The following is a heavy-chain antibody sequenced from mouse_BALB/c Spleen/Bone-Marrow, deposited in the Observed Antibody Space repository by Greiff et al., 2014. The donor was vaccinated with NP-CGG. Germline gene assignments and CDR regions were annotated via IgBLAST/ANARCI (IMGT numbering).Heavy chain of an antibody. D-gene: IGHD2-3*01. J-gene: IGHJ2*02. V-gene: IGHV14-3*02. Sequence: EVQVVESGAELVKPGASVKLSYTASGFNIKDTYMHWVQQSPEKGLEWIGTIDPANGNTNYAPKLQGRFTITADNSSNTAYLQLSSLTSEDTAVYYCASDVYGYDFDYWGPGTSLTVSS. CDR2: IDPANGNT. CDR3: ASDVYGYDFDY. CDR1: GFNIKDTY.